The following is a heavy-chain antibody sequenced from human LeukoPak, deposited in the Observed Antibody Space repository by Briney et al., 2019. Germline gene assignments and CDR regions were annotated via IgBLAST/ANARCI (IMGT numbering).Heavy chain of an antibody. CDR2: INPNSGGT. D-gene: IGHD3-3*01. J-gene: IGHJ4*02. CDR1: GYTFTGYY. V-gene: IGHV1-2*02. Sequence: GASVKVSCKASGYTFTGYYMHWVRQAPGQGLEWMGWINPNSGGTNYAQKFQGRVTMTRDTSISTAYMELSRLRSNDTAVYYCARDGSSPVDYDFWSGYPSDYWGQGTLVTVSS. CDR3: ARDGSSPVDYDFWSGYPSDY.